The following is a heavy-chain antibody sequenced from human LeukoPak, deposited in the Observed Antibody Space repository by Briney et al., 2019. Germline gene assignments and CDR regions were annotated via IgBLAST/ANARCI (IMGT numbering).Heavy chain of an antibody. Sequence: GGSLRLSCAASGFTFDDYATHWVRQAPGKGLEWVSGISWNSGSIGYADSVKGRFTISRDNAKNSLYLQMNSLRAEDTALYYCAKGIAVAAFDIWGQGTMVTVSS. J-gene: IGHJ3*02. D-gene: IGHD6-19*01. CDR2: ISWNSGSI. CDR1: GFTFDDYA. CDR3: AKGIAVAAFDI. V-gene: IGHV3-9*01.